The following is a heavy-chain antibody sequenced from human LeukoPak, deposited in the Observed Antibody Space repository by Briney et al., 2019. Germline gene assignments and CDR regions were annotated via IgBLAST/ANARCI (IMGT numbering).Heavy chain of an antibody. CDR1: GGSFSGYY. D-gene: IGHD2-15*01. CDR2: INHSGST. CDR3: ARGQMEDIVVVVAAGGVVDY. V-gene: IGHV4-34*01. J-gene: IGHJ4*02. Sequence: SETLSLTCAVYGGSFSGYYWSWIRQPPGKGLEWIGEINHSGSTNYNPSLKSRVTISVDTSKNQFSLKLSSVTAADTAVYYCARGQMEDIVVVVAAGGVVDYWGQGTLVTVSS.